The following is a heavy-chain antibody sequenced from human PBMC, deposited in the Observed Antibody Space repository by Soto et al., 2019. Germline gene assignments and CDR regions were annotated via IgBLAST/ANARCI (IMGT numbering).Heavy chain of an antibody. CDR2: FDPADGDA. Sequence: ASMQVSFKNSGHTLTEFSIHWVRQAPGQGLEWMGGFDPADGDAISAQKWHGRVTVTEETVTDTAYMERSGLTWNDTAVYYCATPSPRRGALLTVIDFDFWGQGTPVTVSS. CDR3: ATPSPRRGALLTVIDFDF. D-gene: IGHD3-10*01. J-gene: IGHJ4*02. V-gene: IGHV1-24*01. CDR1: GHTLTEFS.